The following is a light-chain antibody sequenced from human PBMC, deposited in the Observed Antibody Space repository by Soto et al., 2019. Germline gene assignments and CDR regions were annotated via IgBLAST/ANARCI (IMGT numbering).Light chain of an antibody. CDR3: SSYTRSSTRV. V-gene: IGLV2-14*01. CDR1: SSDVGGYNY. J-gene: IGLJ2*01. Sequence: QSVLTQPASVSGSPGQSITISCTGTSSDVGGYNYVSWYQQHPGKAPKLMIYEVSNRPSGVSNRFSGSKSGNTASLTISGLQAEDEADYHCSSYTRSSTRVFGGGTKLTVL. CDR2: EVS.